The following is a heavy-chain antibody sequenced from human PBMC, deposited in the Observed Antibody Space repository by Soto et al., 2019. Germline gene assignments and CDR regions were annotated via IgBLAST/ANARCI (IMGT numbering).Heavy chain of an antibody. CDR2: ISYDGSNK. CDR1: GFTFSSYA. V-gene: IGHV3-30-3*01. D-gene: IGHD3-16*01. Sequence: QVQLVESGGGVVQPGRSLRLSCAASGFTFSSYAMHWVRQAPGKGLEWVAVISYDGSNKYYADSVKGRFTISRDNSENTLYLQMNSLRAEDTAVYYCARGRLGELDYWGQGTLVTVSS. J-gene: IGHJ4*02. CDR3: ARGRLGELDY.